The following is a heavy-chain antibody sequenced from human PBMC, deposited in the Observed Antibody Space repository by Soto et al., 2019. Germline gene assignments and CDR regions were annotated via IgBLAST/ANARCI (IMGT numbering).Heavy chain of an antibody. J-gene: IGHJ5*02. Sequence: EVQLVESGGGLVQPGGSLRLSCAASGFTFSSYSMNWVRQAPGKGLEWVSYISSSSSTIYYADSVKGRFTISRDNAKNSLYLQMNSLRDEDTAVYYRARDSNIRFLEWSYRWFDPWGQGTLVTVSS. CDR3: ARDSNIRFLEWSYRWFDP. V-gene: IGHV3-48*02. CDR2: ISSSSSTI. CDR1: GFTFSSYS. D-gene: IGHD3-3*01.